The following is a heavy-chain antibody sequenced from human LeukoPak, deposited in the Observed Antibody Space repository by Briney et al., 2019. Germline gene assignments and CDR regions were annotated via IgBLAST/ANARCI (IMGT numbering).Heavy chain of an antibody. Sequence: PGRSLRLSCAASGFTFSSYAMHWVRQAPGKGLEWVAVISYDGSNKYYADSVKGRFTISRDNSKNTQYLQMNSLRAEDTAVYYCARASGSYLYYFDYWGQGTLVTVSS. CDR2: ISYDGSNK. CDR3: ARASGSYLYYFDY. V-gene: IGHV3-30*04. D-gene: IGHD1-26*01. CDR1: GFTFSSYA. J-gene: IGHJ4*02.